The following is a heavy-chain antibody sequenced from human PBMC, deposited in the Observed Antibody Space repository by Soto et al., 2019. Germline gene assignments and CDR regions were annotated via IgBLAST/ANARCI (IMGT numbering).Heavy chain of an antibody. CDR2: IIHIFGTA. CDR1: GGTFSSYA. J-gene: IGHJ6*02. CDR3: ARHIVPDLYGMDV. D-gene: IGHD2-8*01. Sequence: QVQLVQSGAEVKKPGSSVKVSCKASGGTFSSYAISWVRQAPGQGLEWMGGIIHIFGTANYAQKFQGRVTITADESTSTADHELSSLSSEDTAVYYCARHIVPDLYGMDVRGQGTTVTVSS. V-gene: IGHV1-69*01.